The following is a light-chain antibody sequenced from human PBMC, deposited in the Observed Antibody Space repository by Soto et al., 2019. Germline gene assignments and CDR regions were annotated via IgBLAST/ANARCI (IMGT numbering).Light chain of an antibody. J-gene: IGLJ1*01. V-gene: IGLV2-14*03. CDR2: DVS. Sequence: QSALTQPVSVSGSPGQSITISCTGTSSDVGGSKYVSWYQQHPGQAPKLMIYDVSNRPSGISDRFSGSKSGYTASLTISGLQTEDEADYYCSSYGGSSSALSVFGTGTKVTVL. CDR3: SSYGGSSSALSV. CDR1: SSDVGGSKY.